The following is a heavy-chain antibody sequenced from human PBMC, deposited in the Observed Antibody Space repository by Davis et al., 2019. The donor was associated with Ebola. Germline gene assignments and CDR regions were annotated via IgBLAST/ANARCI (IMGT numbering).Heavy chain of an antibody. J-gene: IGHJ4*02. V-gene: IGHV4-38-2*02. CDR1: GYSISSGYY. CDR2: IHHSGST. Sequence: MPSETLSLTCTVSGYSISSGYYWGWIRQPPGKGLEWIGSIHHSGSTYYNPSLKSRVTISVDTSKNQFSLKLSSVTAADTAVYYCARGGGCSGGSCYFDYWGQGTLVTVSS. D-gene: IGHD2-15*01. CDR3: ARGGGCSGGSCYFDY.